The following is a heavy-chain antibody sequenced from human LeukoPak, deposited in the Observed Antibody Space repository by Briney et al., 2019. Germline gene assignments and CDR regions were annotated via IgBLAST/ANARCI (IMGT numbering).Heavy chain of an antibody. CDR1: GGSISSYY. Sequence: ETLSLTCTVSGGSISSYYWTWVRQPAGKGLEWIGRIYSSGNTNYNPSLTSRVSMSVDTSKNQFSLKLSSVTAADTAVYYCTRDMGSYYGHWGQGTLVTVSS. V-gene: IGHV4-4*07. CDR2: IYSSGNT. D-gene: IGHD3-10*01. CDR3: TRDMGSYYGH. J-gene: IGHJ4*02.